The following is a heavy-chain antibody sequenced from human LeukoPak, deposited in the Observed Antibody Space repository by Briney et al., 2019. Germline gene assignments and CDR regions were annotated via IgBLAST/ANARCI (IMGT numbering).Heavy chain of an antibody. V-gene: IGHV1-2*02. CDR1: GYTFTSYG. D-gene: IGHD6-19*01. CDR3: ARDLVGLAVAGTPPSPQGIYYYYGMDL. J-gene: IGHJ6*02. Sequence: ASVKVSCKASGYTFTSYGIIWLRQAPGQGLEWMGWINPNSGGTNYAQKFQGRVTMTRDTSISTAYMELSRLRSDDTAVYYCARDLVGLAVAGTPPSPQGIYYYYGMDLWGQGTTVTVSS. CDR2: INPNSGGT.